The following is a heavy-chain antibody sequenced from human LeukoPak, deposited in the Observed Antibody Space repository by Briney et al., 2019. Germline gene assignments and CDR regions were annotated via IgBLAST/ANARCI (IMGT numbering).Heavy chain of an antibody. D-gene: IGHD3-10*01. CDR1: GFTFSSYG. CDR3: ARERWTYYYGSESQEILDY. V-gene: IGHV3-33*01. CDR2: IWYDGSNK. Sequence: PGGSLRLSCAASGFTFSSYGMHWVRQAPGKGLEWVAVIWYDGSNKYYADSVKGRFTISRDTSKNTLYLQMNSLRAEDTAVYYCARERWTYYYGSESQEILDYWGQGTLVTVSS. J-gene: IGHJ4*02.